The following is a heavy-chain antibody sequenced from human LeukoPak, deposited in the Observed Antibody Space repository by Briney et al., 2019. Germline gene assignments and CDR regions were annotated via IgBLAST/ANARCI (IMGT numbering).Heavy chain of an antibody. J-gene: IGHJ5*02. D-gene: IGHD3-22*01. V-gene: IGHV1-8*01. CDR3: ARGRTYYYGSSGYYYIPPSVNWFDP. CDR2: MNPNRGNT. CDR1: GYTFTSYD. Sequence: ASVKVSCKASGYTFTSYDINWVRQATGQGLEWMGWMNPNRGNTGYAQKFQGRVTITRNTSISTAYMELSSLRAEYTAVYYCARGRTYYYGSSGYYYIPPSVNWFDPWGQGTLVTVSS.